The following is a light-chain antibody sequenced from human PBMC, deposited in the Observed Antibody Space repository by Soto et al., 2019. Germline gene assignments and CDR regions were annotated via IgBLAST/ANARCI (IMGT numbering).Light chain of an antibody. CDR3: QQYNNWPFT. CDR2: GAS. CDR1: QTISSN. J-gene: IGKJ3*01. V-gene: IGKV3-15*01. Sequence: EIVLTQSPGTLSVSPGERATLSCRASQTISSNYLAWYQQKPGQAPSLLIYGASTRATGIPARFSGSGSGTEFTLTISSLQSEDFAVYYCQQYNNWPFTFGPGTKVDIK.